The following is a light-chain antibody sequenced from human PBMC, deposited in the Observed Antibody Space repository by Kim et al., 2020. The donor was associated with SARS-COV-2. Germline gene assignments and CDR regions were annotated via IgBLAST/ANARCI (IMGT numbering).Light chain of an antibody. CDR3: AAWDDTLSGPV. J-gene: IGLJ2*01. CDR2: RNN. V-gene: IGLV1-47*01. CDR1: TSNVGHNY. Sequence: QSVLSQSPSASGTPGQRITISCFGVTSNVGHNYVSWYQQVPGTAPRLLINRNNLRPSGVPDRFSGSKSGSSASLAISGLRSEDEADYYCAAWDDTLSGPVFGGGTQLTVL.